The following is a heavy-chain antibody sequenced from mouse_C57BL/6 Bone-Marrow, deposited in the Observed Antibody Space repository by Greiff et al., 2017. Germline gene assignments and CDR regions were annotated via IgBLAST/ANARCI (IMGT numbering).Heavy chain of an antibody. CDR2: IDPSDSYT. V-gene: IGHV1-50*01. CDR3: ARSPRLYAMDY. CDR1: GYTFTSYW. Sequence: QVQLQQPGAELVKPGASVKLSCKASGYTFTSYWMQWVKQRPGQGLEWIGEIDPSDSYTNYNQKFKGKATLTVDTSSRPAYMQLSSLTSEDSAVYYCARSPRLYAMDYWGQGTSVTVSS. J-gene: IGHJ4*01. D-gene: IGHD3-2*02.